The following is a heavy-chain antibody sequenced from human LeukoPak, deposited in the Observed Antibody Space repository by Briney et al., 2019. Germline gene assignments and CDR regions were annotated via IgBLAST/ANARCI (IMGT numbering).Heavy chain of an antibody. Sequence: GGSLRLSCAASGFTFSSYGVHWVRQAPGKGLEWVAVISYDGSNKYYADSVKGRFTISRDNSKNTLYLQMNSLRAEDTAVYYCAKEIVVVAAPYYYYYYGMDVWGQGTTVTVSS. V-gene: IGHV3-30*18. CDR2: ISYDGSNK. CDR3: AKEIVVVAAPYYYYYYGMDV. CDR1: GFTFSSYG. J-gene: IGHJ6*02. D-gene: IGHD2-15*01.